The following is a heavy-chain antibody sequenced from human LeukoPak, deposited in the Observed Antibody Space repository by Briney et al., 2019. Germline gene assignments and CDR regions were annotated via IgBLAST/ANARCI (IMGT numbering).Heavy chain of an antibody. D-gene: IGHD4-11*01. CDR3: ARLQYSNYGAFDI. CDR2: IYYSGST. Sequence: SETLSLTCTVSGGSISSGDYYWSWIRQPPGKGLEWIGYIYYSGSTYYNPSLKSRVTISVDTSKNQFSLKLSSVTAADTAVYYCARLQYSNYGAFDIWGQGTMVTVSS. CDR1: GGSISSGDYY. J-gene: IGHJ3*02. V-gene: IGHV4-30-4*08.